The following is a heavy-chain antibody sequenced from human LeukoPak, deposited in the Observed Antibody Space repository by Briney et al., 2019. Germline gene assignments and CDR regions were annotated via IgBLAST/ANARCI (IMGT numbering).Heavy chain of an antibody. Sequence: SETLSLTCTVSGGSFSSNSYYWGWIRQPPGKGLEWIGSIYFSGSTYYNPSLKSRVTISVDTSKNQFSLKLSSVTAADTAVYYCARLGGYYRRVGGFDYWGQGTLVTVSS. CDR2: IYFSGST. D-gene: IGHD1-26*01. V-gene: IGHV4-39*07. CDR3: ARLGGYYRRVGGFDY. J-gene: IGHJ4*02. CDR1: GGSFSSNSYY.